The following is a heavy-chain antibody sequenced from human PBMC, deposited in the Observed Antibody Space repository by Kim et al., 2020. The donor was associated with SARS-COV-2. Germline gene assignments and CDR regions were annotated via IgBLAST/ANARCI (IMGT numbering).Heavy chain of an antibody. CDR2: DGRYN. V-gene: IGHV3-33*01. J-gene: IGHJ4*02. Sequence: DGRYNHYAASVKGRFTISRDNSKNILYLGLISLGAEDTAVYYCAVGGDLDDWGQGALVTVAS. CDR3: AVGGDLDD. D-gene: IGHD2-21*02.